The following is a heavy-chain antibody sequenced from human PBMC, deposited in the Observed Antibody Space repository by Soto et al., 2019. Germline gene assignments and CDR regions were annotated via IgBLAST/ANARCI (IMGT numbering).Heavy chain of an antibody. J-gene: IGHJ4*02. V-gene: IGHV4-30-4*02. Sequence: SETLSLTCTVSGGSISSGDYYWSWIRQPPGKGLEWIGHIYYSGSTYYNPSLKSRVTISVDTSKNQFSLKLSSVTAADTAVYYCAPRESVLGPLWCGELFRDGGRSEARGYFDYWGQGTLVTVSS. CDR3: APRESVLGPLWCGELFRDGGRSEARGYFDY. D-gene: IGHD3-10*01. CDR1: GGSISSGDYY. CDR2: IYYSGST.